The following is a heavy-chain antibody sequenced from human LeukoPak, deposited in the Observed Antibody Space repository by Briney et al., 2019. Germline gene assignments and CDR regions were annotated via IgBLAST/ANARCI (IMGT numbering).Heavy chain of an antibody. D-gene: IGHD5-18*01. CDR1: GGSISSSSYY. J-gene: IGHJ4*02. CDR3: AREGRGYNRPIDY. Sequence: PSETLSLTCTVSGGSISSSSYYWGWIRQPPGKGLEWIGSIYYSGSTYYNPSLKSRVTISVDTSKNQFSLKLSSVTAADTAVYYCAREGRGYNRPIDYWGQGTLVTVSS. CDR2: IYYSGST. V-gene: IGHV4-39*07.